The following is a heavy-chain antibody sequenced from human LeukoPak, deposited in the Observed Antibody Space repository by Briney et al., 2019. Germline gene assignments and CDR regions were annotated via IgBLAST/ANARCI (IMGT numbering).Heavy chain of an antibody. CDR1: QFRFPFSHYG. V-gene: IGHV3-33*03. J-gene: IGHJ4*02. Sequence: GKSLTLSCVASQFRFPFSHYGMHWVRQAPGRGLEWVAVIWSDGTNQYYADSVKGRFTISRDNAKNSLYLQMNSLRAEDTAVYYCARVPRWELPPNYFDYWGQGTLVTVSS. CDR3: ARVPRWELPPNYFDY. D-gene: IGHD1-26*01. CDR2: IWSDGTNQ.